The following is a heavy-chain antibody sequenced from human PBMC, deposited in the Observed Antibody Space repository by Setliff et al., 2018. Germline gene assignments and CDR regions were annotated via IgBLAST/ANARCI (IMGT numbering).Heavy chain of an antibody. D-gene: IGHD3-22*01. CDR2: VDPEDGET. CDR3: ARGNYYDSSGYSVDY. J-gene: IGHJ4*02. Sequence: ASVKVSCKASGYTFTDYCMHWVQQAPGKGLEWMGRVDPEDGETIYAEKFQGRVTITADTSTDTAYMELSSLRSEDTAVYYCARGNYYDSSGYSVDYWGQGTLVTVSS. CDR1: GYTFTDYC. V-gene: IGHV1-69-2*01.